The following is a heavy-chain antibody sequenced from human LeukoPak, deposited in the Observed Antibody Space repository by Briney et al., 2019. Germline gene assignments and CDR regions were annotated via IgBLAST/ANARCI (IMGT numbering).Heavy chain of an antibody. D-gene: IGHD6-13*01. CDR2: ISAYNGNT. V-gene: IGHV1-18*01. Sequence: GASVKVSCKASGYTFTSYGISWVRQAPGQGLEWMGWISAYNGNTNYAQKLQGRVTMTTDTSTSTAYMELRSLRSDDTAVYYCARVRIVGSWPYYLGYRGQGTLVTGSS. CDR3: ARVRIVGSWPYYLGY. CDR1: GYTFTSYG. J-gene: IGHJ4*02.